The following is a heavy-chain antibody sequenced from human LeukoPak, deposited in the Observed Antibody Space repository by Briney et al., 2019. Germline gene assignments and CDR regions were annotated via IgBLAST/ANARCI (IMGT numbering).Heavy chain of an antibody. Sequence: SVKVSCKASGGTFISYAISWVRQAPGQGLEWMGGIIPIFGTANYAQKFQGRVTITADESTSTAYMELSSLRSEDTAVYYCARGLQLDGYFDYWGQGTLVTVSS. CDR2: IIPIFGTA. CDR3: ARGLQLDGYFDY. V-gene: IGHV1-69*01. CDR1: GGTFISYA. D-gene: IGHD5-24*01. J-gene: IGHJ4*02.